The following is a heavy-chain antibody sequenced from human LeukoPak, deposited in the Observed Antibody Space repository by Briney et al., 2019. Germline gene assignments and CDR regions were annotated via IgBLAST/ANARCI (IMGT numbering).Heavy chain of an antibody. CDR1: GYTFTNYD. D-gene: IGHD3-16*01. V-gene: IGHV1-8*01. CDR2: MTSNSGNT. CDR3: ARGPPSWGFDL. J-gene: IGHJ2*01. Sequence: GASVKVSCKASGYTFTNYDINWVRQATGQGLEWMGWMTSNSGNTGYAQKFQGRVTMTRDTSISTAYMELSSLRSEATAVYYCARGPPSWGFDLWGRGTLVTVSS.